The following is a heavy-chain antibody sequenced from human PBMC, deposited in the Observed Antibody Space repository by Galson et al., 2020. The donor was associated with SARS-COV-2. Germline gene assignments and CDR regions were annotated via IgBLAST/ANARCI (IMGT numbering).Heavy chain of an antibody. Sequence: ASVKVSCKASGYTFTSYYMHWVRQAPGQGLEWMGIINPSGGSTSYAQKFQGRVTMTRDTSTSTVYMELSSLRSEDTAVYYCARDRDIVVVPAAHDWGYYYYYGTDVWGQGTTVTVSS. V-gene: IGHV1-46*03. CDR3: ARDRDIVVVPAAHDWGYYYYYGTDV. CDR2: INPSGGST. D-gene: IGHD2-2*01. CDR1: GYTFTSYY. J-gene: IGHJ6*02.